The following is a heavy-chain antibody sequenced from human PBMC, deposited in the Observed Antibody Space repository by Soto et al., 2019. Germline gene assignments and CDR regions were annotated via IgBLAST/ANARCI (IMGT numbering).Heavy chain of an antibody. V-gene: IGHV4-38-2*01. CDR3: YGSGSYRGRFDY. J-gene: IGHJ4*02. Sequence: SEALSLTCAASGYSISSGYYWGWIRQPPGKGLAWIGSIYHSGSTYYNPSLKSRVTISVDTSKNQFSLKLSSVTAADTAVYYSYGSGSYRGRFDYWGQGTLVTVCS. D-gene: IGHD3-10*01. CDR2: IYHSGST. CDR1: GYSISSGYY.